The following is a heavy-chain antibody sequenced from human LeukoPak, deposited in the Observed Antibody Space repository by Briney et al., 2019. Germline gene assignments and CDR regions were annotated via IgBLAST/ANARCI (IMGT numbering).Heavy chain of an antibody. CDR2: IYPGDSDT. CDR3: ARHGIEYSSLAGLDY. J-gene: IGHJ4*02. D-gene: IGHD5-12*01. Sequence: GESLKISCKGSGYSFTNYWIAWVRQMPGKGLEWMGLIYPGDSDTRYSPSFQGQVTMSADKSISTAYLQWGSLKASDTAIYYCARHGIEYSSLAGLDYWGQGTLVTVSS. CDR1: GYSFTNYW. V-gene: IGHV5-51*01.